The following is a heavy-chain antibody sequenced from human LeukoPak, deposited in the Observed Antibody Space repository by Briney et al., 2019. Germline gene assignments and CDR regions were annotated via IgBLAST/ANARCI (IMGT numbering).Heavy chain of an antibody. CDR1: GGSISSSRYY. V-gene: IGHV4-39*01. CDR2: IYYSGST. D-gene: IGHD6-19*01. J-gene: IGHJ4*02. CDR3: ARLHYSSGWYYFDY. Sequence: PSETLSLTCTVSGGSISSSRYYWGWIRQPPGKGLEWIGSIYYSGSTYYNPSLKSRVTISVDTSKDQFSLKLSSVTAADTAVYYCARLHYSSGWYYFDYWGQGTLVTVSS.